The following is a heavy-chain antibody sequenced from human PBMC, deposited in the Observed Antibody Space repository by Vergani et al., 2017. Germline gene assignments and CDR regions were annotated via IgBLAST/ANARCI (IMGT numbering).Heavy chain of an antibody. J-gene: IGHJ6*02. CDR2: INHSGST. CDR3: ARGQYYGSGSYYKWGYYYYGMDV. Sequence: QVQLQESGPGLLKPSETLSLTCAVYGGSFSGYYWSWIRQPPGKGLEWIGEINHSGSTNYNPSLKSRVTISVDTSKNQFSLKLSSVTAADTAVYYCARGQYYGSGSYYKWGYYYYGMDVWGQGTTVTVSS. CDR1: GGSFSGYY. V-gene: IGHV4-34*01. D-gene: IGHD3-10*01.